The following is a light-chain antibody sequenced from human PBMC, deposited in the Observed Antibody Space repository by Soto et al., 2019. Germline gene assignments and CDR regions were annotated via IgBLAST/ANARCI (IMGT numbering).Light chain of an antibody. J-gene: IGKJ1*01. V-gene: IGKV3-20*01. CDR1: QDVISDY. CDR3: QSYGSPWT. CDR2: GAS. Sequence: IVLTQSPATLSLSPGKRAALSCRASQDVISDYLTWYQLKPGQAPRLLIYGASSRAPGVPDRFSGSGSGTDYTLTITRLEPEDFAVYYCQSYGSPWTGGQGTKVEVK.